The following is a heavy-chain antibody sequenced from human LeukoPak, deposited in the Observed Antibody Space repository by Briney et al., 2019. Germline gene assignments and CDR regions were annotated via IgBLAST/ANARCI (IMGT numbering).Heavy chain of an antibody. CDR3: ARSATAMAFYFDY. D-gene: IGHD5-18*01. Sequence: PGGSLRLSCAASGFTFSSYWMSWVRQAPGKGLEWVANIKKDGSEKYYVDSVKGRFTISRDNAKNSLYLQMNSLRAEDTAVYYCARSATAMAFYFDYWGQGTLVTVSS. CDR2: IKKDGSEK. V-gene: IGHV3-7*01. CDR1: GFTFSSYW. J-gene: IGHJ4*02.